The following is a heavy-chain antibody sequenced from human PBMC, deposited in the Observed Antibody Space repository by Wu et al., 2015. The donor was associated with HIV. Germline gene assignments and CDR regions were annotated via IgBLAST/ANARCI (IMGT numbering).Heavy chain of an antibody. CDR2: IIPLFDVV. CDR3: ARVYSSTWYDFFDY. J-gene: IGHJ4*02. D-gene: IGHD2-2*01. CDR1: GVTLTSFA. Sequence: QVQLVQSGAEVKKPGSSVKVSCKASGVTLTSFAFSWVRQAPGQGLEWMGGIIPLFDVVQYAQKFRDRVTITTDASTSTAYMELSSLRSEDTAIYYCARVYSSTWYDFFDYWGQGTLVTVSS. V-gene: IGHV1-69*05.